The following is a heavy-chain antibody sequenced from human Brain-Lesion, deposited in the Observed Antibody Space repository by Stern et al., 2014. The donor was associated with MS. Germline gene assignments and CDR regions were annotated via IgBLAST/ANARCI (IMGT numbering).Heavy chain of an antibody. J-gene: IGHJ6*02. CDR1: GYIFTGYY. Sequence: QMQLVQSGAEVKKPGASVKVSCKTSGYIFTGYYIHWVRQAPGQGLEWMACINPNTGGTTYAQKFQGRVTMSRDTSISTAYVELSSLTSDDTAVYYCARDQRGITIFGVVTDYYYLGMDVWGQGTTVTVSS. CDR2: INPNTGGT. CDR3: ARDQRGITIFGVVTDYYYLGMDV. V-gene: IGHV1-2*02. D-gene: IGHD3-3*01.